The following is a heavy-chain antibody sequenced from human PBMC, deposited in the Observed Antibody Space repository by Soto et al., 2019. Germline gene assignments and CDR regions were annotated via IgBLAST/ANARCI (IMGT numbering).Heavy chain of an antibody. CDR3: ARDVLVSSGYCSGGSCRMKDTATKLGNYYYYYGMDV. Sequence: ASVKVSCKASGGTFSSYAISWVRQAPGQGLEWMGGIIPIFGTANYAQKFQGRVTITADESTSTAYMELSSLMFEDTAVYYGARDVLVSSGYCSGGSCRMKDTATKLGNYYYYYGMDVWGQGTTVTVSS. CDR2: IIPIFGTA. V-gene: IGHV1-69*13. D-gene: IGHD2-15*01. J-gene: IGHJ6*02. CDR1: GGTFSSYA.